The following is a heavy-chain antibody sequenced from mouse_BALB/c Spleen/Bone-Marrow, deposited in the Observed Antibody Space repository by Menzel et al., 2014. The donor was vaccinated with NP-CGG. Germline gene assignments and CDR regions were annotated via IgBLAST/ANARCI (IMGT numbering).Heavy chain of an antibody. V-gene: IGHV1-7*01. D-gene: IGHD2-14*01. CDR1: GYTFTSYW. J-gene: IGHJ3*01. CDR3: ARDYRYDGFAY. CDR2: INPSTGYT. Sequence: QVQLQQSGAELAKPGASVKMSCKVSGYTFTSYWMHWVKQRPGQGLEWIGYINPSTGYTEYNQKFKDKATLTADKSSSTAYMQLSSLTSEDSAVYYCARDYRYDGFAYWGQGTLVTVSA.